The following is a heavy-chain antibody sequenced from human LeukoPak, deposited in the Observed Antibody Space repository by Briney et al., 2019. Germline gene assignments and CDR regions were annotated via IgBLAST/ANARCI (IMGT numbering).Heavy chain of an antibody. D-gene: IGHD2-21*02. CDR2: ISSSSSYI. CDR3: ARSGKYCGGDCYPAEYFQH. V-gene: IGHV3-21*01. CDR1: GFTFSSYS. J-gene: IGHJ1*01. Sequence: GSLRLSCAASGFTFSSYSMNWVRQAPGKGLEWVSSISSSSSYIYYADSVKGRFTISRDNAKNSLYLQMNSLRAEDTAVYYCARSGKYCGGDCYPAEYFQHWGQGTLVTVSS.